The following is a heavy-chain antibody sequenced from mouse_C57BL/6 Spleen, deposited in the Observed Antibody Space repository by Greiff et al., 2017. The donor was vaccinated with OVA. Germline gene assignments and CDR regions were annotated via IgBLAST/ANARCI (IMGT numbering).Heavy chain of an antibody. CDR3: AGEDYGYYVDYGGC. V-gene: IGHV1-76*01. Sequence: QVQLQQSGAELVRPGASVKLSCKASGYTFTDYYINWVKQRPGQGLEWIARIYPGSGNTYYNEKFKGKATLTAEKSSSTAYMQLSSLTSEDSAVYFCAGEDYGYYVDYGGCWGQGTTLTVSS. CDR1: GYTFTDYY. CDR2: IYPGSGNT. J-gene: IGHJ2*01. D-gene: IGHD2-3*01.